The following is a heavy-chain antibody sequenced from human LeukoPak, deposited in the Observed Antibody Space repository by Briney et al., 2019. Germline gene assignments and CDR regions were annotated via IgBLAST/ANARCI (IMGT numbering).Heavy chain of an antibody. Sequence: GASVKVSCKASGGTFSSYAISWVRQAPGQGLEWMGGIIPIFGTANYAQKFQGRVTITTDESTSTAYMELSSLRSEDTAVYYCATLGIVATVNKISNRFSGYYFDYWGQGTLVTVSS. CDR3: ATLGIVATVNKISNRFSGYYFDY. V-gene: IGHV1-69*05. CDR1: GGTFSSYA. D-gene: IGHD5-12*01. CDR2: IIPIFGTA. J-gene: IGHJ4*02.